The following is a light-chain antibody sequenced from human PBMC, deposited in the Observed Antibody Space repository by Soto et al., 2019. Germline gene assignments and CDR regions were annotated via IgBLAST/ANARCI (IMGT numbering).Light chain of an antibody. J-gene: IGLJ2*01. V-gene: IGLV1-44*01. CDR2: SNN. CDR1: SSNIGSNT. CDR3: AAWDDSLNGVV. Sequence: QPVVTQPPSASGTPGQRVTISCSGSSSNIGSNTVNWYQQLPGTAPKLLIYSNNQRPSGVPDRFSGSKSGTSASLAISGLQSEDEADYYCAAWDDSLNGVVFGGGTKRTVL.